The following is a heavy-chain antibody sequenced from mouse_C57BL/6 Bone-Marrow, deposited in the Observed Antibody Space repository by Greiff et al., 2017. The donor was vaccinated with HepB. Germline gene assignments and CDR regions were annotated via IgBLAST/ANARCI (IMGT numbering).Heavy chain of an antibody. D-gene: IGHD1-1*01. CDR1: GYTFTSYW. CDR3: ARDGSITTVVATNFDY. V-gene: IGHV1-50*01. Sequence: VQLQQPGAELVKPGASVKLSCKASGYTFTSYWMQWVKQRPGHGLEWIGEIDPSDSYTNYNQKFKGKATLTVDTSSRTAYMQLSSLTSEDSAVYYCARDGSITTVVATNFDYWGQGTTLTVSS. J-gene: IGHJ2*01. CDR2: IDPSDSYT.